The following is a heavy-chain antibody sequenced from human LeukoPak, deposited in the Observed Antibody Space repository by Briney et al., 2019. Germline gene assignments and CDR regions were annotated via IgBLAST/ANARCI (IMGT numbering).Heavy chain of an antibody. CDR2: ISAYNGNT. CDR3: ARGSVKFPAAIGDAFDI. Sequence: ASVKVSCKVSGYTLTELSMHWVRQAPGQGLEWMGWISAYNGNTNYAQKLQGRVTMTTDTSTSTAYMELRSLRSDDTAVYYCARGSVKFPAAIGDAFDIWGQGTMVTVSS. J-gene: IGHJ3*02. D-gene: IGHD2-2*02. V-gene: IGHV1-18*01. CDR1: GYTLTELS.